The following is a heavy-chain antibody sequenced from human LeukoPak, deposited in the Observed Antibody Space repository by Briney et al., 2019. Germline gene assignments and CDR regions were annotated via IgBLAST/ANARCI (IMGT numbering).Heavy chain of an antibody. Sequence: GESLKISCKGSGYSFTSYWIGWVRQMPGKGLEWMGIIYPGDSDTRYSPSFQGQVTISADKSISTAYLQWSSLKASDTAMYHCARPLTTRDYYYGMDVWGQGTTVTVSS. CDR1: GYSFTSYW. CDR3: ARPLTTRDYYYGMDV. CDR2: IYPGDSDT. J-gene: IGHJ6*02. D-gene: IGHD4/OR15-4a*01. V-gene: IGHV5-51*01.